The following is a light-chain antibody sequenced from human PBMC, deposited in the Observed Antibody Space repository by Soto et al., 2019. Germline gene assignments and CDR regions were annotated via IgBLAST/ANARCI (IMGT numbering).Light chain of an antibody. Sequence: DVVMTQSPLSLSVIPGQPASISCRSSQSPVTSDGNTYLNWFHQRPGQSPRRLIYKISNRDSGVPARFIGSGSGSEFTLKIGRVEAEDVGIYYCMQGTSWPYTFGQGTKLEI. V-gene: IGKV2-30*01. J-gene: IGKJ2*01. CDR3: MQGTSWPYT. CDR1: QSPVTSDGNTY. CDR2: KIS.